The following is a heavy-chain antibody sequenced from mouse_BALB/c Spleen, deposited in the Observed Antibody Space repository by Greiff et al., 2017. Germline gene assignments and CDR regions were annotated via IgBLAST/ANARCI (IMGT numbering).Heavy chain of an antibody. Sequence: EVQGVESGGGLVQPGGSRKLSCAASGFTFSSFGMHWVRQAPEKGLEWVAYISSGSSTIYYADTVKGRFTISRDNPKNTLFLQMTSLRSEDTAMYYCARSYYYGSITRAMDYWGQGTSVTVSS. CDR1: GFTFSSFG. CDR3: ARSYYYGSITRAMDY. J-gene: IGHJ4*01. CDR2: ISSGSSTI. V-gene: IGHV5-17*02. D-gene: IGHD1-1*01.